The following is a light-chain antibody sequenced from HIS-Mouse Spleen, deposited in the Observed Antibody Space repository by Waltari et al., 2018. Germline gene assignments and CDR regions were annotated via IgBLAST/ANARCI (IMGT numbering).Light chain of an antibody. J-gene: IGLJ2*01. Sequence: QSALTQPPSVSGSPGQSVTISCTGTSSDVGSYNRVSWYQQPPGTAPKLMIYEVSNRPSGVPDRCAGSKSGNTASLTISGLQAEDEADYYCSLYTSSSTLVFGGGTKLTVL. CDR1: SSDVGSYNR. V-gene: IGLV2-18*01. CDR2: EVS. CDR3: SLYTSSSTLV.